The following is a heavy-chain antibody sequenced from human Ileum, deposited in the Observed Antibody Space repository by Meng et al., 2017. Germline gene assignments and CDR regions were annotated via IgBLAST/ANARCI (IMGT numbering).Heavy chain of an antibody. CDR1: GFTLSTHA. D-gene: IGHD3-22*01. CDR3: ARENYYDSTGHFSLGALDI. J-gene: IGHJ3*02. Sequence: GESLKISCAASGFTLSTHAINWVRQAPGKGLEWLAVISDDGNQKNYADSLRGRFTISRDNSKNTVSLQMNSLRDEDTALYYCARENYYDSTGHFSLGALDIWGQGTMVTVSS. V-gene: IGHV3-30*03. CDR2: ISDDGNQK.